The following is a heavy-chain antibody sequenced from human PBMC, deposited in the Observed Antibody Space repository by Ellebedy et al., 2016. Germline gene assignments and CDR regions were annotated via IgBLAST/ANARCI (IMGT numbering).Heavy chain of an antibody. J-gene: IGHJ4*02. V-gene: IGHV3-30*19. CDR3: ARGGTIF. D-gene: IGHD3-9*01. Sequence: GESLKISXTASGFTLSGYGMHWVRQAPGKGLEWVAVISYDGSNKYYADSVKGRFTISRDNSKNTLYLQMNSLRAEDTAVYYCARGGTIFWGQGTLVTVSS. CDR1: GFTLSGYG. CDR2: ISYDGSNK.